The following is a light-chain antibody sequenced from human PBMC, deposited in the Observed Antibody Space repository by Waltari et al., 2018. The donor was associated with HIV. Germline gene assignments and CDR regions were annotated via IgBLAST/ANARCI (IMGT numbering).Light chain of an antibody. J-gene: IGLJ1*01. CDR3: CSYAGGNSYV. CDR1: SSAVGNYNV. Sequence: QSALTQPASVSASPGQSLTISCTGTSSAVGNYNVVSWYRQFPDKAPQLLIFEVNKRPSGVSNRFSGSKSGNSASLTIAGLLADDEADYYCCSYAGGNSYVFGTGTKVTVL. V-gene: IGLV2-23*02. CDR2: EVN.